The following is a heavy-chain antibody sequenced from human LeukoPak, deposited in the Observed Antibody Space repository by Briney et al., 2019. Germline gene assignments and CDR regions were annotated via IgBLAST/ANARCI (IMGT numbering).Heavy chain of an antibody. CDR3: ARSRRVGNGEYPDY. CDR1: GYTFTGYY. D-gene: IGHD3-10*01. J-gene: IGHJ4*02. CDR2: INPNTVDT. V-gene: IGHV1-2*02. Sequence: ASVKVSCKASGYTFTGYYIHSVRKTPGQGVEWMGWINPNTVDTNYEPKCQGRLTMTRDTSINTAYIELRSLRSDDTAVYYCARSRRVGNGEYPDYWGQGTLVTVSS.